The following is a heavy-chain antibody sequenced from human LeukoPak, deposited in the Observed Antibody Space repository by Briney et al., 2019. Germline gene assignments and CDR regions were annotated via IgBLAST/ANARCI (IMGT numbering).Heavy chain of an antibody. Sequence: ASVKVSCKASGYTFTSYAMHWVRQNPGQRLEWMGWINAGNGNTKYSQEFQGRVTITRDTSASTAYMELSSLRSEDMAVYYCARSTITIFGVVINYFDYWGQGTLVTVSS. CDR1: GYTFTSYA. CDR2: INAGNGNT. D-gene: IGHD3-3*01. V-gene: IGHV1-3*03. J-gene: IGHJ4*02. CDR3: ARSTITIFGVVINYFDY.